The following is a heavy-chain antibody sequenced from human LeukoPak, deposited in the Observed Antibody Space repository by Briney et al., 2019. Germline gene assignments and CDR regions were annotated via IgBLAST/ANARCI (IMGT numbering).Heavy chain of an antibody. CDR3: AKDLEYSSSPGAFDI. J-gene: IGHJ3*02. D-gene: IGHD6-6*01. CDR2: ISGSGGST. Sequence: GGSLRLSCAASGFTFSSYAMSWVRQAPGKGLEWVSAISGSGGSTYYADSVKGRFTISRDNSKNTLYLQMNSLRAEDTVVYYCAKDLEYSSSPGAFDIWGQGTMVTVSS. CDR1: GFTFSSYA. V-gene: IGHV3-23*01.